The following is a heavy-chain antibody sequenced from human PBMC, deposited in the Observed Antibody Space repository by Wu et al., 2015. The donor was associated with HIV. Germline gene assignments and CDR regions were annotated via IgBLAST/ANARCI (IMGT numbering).Heavy chain of an antibody. CDR3: ARTPRYSGYLLVFDL. Sequence: QVQLVQSGAEVKKPGASVKVSCKASGYTFTGYYMHWVRQAPGQGLEWMGWINPNSGGTNYAQKFQGRVTMTRDTSISTAYMELSRLRSDDTAVYYCARTPRYSGYLLVFDLWGRGTLVTVSS. D-gene: IGHD5-12*01. V-gene: IGHV1-2*02. CDR1: GYTFTGYY. CDR2: INPNSGGT. J-gene: IGHJ2*01.